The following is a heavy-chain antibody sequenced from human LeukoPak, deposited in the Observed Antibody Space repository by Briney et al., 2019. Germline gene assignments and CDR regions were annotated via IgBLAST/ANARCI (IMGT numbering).Heavy chain of an antibody. CDR2: INHSGST. CDR3: ARGKTQKQYSSSWPKAPRTDAFDI. CDR1: GGSFSGYY. D-gene: IGHD6-13*01. V-gene: IGHV4-34*01. J-gene: IGHJ3*02. Sequence: PSETLSLTCAVYGGSFSGYYWSWIRQPPGKGLEWIGEINHSGSTNYNPSLKSRVAISVDTSNNQFSLKLSSVAAETTARYYFARGKTQKQYSSSWPKAPRTDAFDIWGQRTMVTVSS.